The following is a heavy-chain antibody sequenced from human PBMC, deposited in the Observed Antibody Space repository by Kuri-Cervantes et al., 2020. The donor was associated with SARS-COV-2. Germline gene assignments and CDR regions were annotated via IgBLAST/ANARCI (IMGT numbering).Heavy chain of an antibody. CDR2: IIPIFGTA. V-gene: IGHV1-69*13. J-gene: IGHJ5*02. Sequence: SVKVSCKASGGTFSSYAISWVRQAPGQGLEWMGGIIPIFGTANYAQKFQGRVTITADESTSTAYMELSSLRSEDTAVYYCATLIAATPWFDPWGQGTLVTVSS. CDR1: GGTFSSYA. CDR3: ATLIAATPWFDP. D-gene: IGHD2-15*01.